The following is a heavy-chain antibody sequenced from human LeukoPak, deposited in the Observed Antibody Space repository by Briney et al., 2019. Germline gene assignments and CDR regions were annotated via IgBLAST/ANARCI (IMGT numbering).Heavy chain of an antibody. CDR1: CGSISTYY. D-gene: IGHD3-10*01. CDR2: IYYSGNT. V-gene: IGHV4-59*08. Sequence: PSETLSLTCTVSCGSISTYYWSWIRQPPGKGLEYIGYIYYSGNTSYNPSLKSRVTISVDTSKNQFSLKLSSVTAADTAVYYCARRAMVRGGTYFDYWGQGTLVTVSS. CDR3: ARRAMVRGGTYFDY. J-gene: IGHJ4*02.